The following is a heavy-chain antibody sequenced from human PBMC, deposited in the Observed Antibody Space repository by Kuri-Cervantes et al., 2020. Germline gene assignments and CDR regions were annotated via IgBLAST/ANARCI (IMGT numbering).Heavy chain of an antibody. J-gene: IGHJ6*02. V-gene: IGHV3-74*01. Sequence: GESLKISCAASGISFNSYWMHWVRQAPGKGLVWVSRINSDGNSINYADSVKGRCTISRDNSKSALYLRLSSLRAEDTAVYYCARAIVGAGVYYYYGMDVWGQGTTVTVSS. CDR1: GISFNSYW. CDR3: ARAIVGAGVYYYYGMDV. CDR2: INSDGNSI. D-gene: IGHD1-26*01.